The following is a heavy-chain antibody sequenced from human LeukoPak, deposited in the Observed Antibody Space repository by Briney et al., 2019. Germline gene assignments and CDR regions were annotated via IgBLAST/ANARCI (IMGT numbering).Heavy chain of an antibody. D-gene: IGHD2-15*01. CDR2: IRSKAYCGTT. V-gene: IGHV3-49*04. CDR1: GFTPRDYA. J-gene: IGHJ4*02. Sequence: GGSLRLSCTSSGFTPRDYAMSWVRHAPGKGLDRVSFIRSKAYCGTTEYAASVEGRFTISRDDSKSIAYLQMNSLKTEDTAVYYCTRVSLVAASVFFDYWGQGSLVTVSS. CDR3: TRVSLVAASVFFDY.